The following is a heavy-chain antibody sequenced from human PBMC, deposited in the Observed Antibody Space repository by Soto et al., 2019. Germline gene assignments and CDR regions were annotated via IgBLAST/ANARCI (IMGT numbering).Heavy chain of an antibody. D-gene: IGHD4-17*01. CDR2: ISYDGNNK. J-gene: IGHJ4*02. CDR3: AKDHLETTVTTPSY. V-gene: IGHV3-30*18. Sequence: QVQLVESGGGVVQPGRSLRLSCAASGFTFSSYGMHWVHQAPGKGLEWVAVISYDGNNKYYADSVKGRFTISRDNFKNKLYLQMDSLRAEDTAMYYCAKDHLETTVTTPSYWGQGTLVTVSS. CDR1: GFTFSSYG.